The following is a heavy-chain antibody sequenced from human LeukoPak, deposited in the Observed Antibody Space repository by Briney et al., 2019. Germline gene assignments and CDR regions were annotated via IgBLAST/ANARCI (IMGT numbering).Heavy chain of an antibody. CDR2: ISSSSSYI. D-gene: IGHD2-2*01. J-gene: IGHJ4*02. Sequence: GGSLRLSCAASGFTFSGHNMNWVRQAPGKGLEWVSSISSSSSYIYYADSVKGRFTISRDNAKNSLYLQMNSLRAEDTAVYYCASYYCSSTSCYYSYFDYSGQGTLVTVSS. CDR1: GFTFSGHN. CDR3: ASYYCSSTSCYYSYFDY. V-gene: IGHV3-21*01.